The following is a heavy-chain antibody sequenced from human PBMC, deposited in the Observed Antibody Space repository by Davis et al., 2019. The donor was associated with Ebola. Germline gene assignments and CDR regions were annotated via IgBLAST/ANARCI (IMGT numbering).Heavy chain of an antibody. J-gene: IGHJ6*02. CDR2: IGNDGVRT. D-gene: IGHD1-7*01. CDR1: GFTFNTYY. Sequence: HTGGSLRLSCAASGFTFNTYYMHWVRQPPGKGLVWVSRIGNDGVRTDYADPVKGRFTISRDNAKKSLYLQMNSLRTEDTAVYYCASELQLELLPYYYGMDVWGQGTTVTVSS. CDR3: ASELQLELLPYYYGMDV. V-gene: IGHV3-74*01.